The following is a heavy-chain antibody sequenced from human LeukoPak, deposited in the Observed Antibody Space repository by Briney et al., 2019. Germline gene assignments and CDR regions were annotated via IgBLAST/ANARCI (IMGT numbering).Heavy chain of an antibody. D-gene: IGHD4-23*01. Sequence: GGSLRLSCAASGFTFSSYAMHWVRQAPGKGLEFVSAIGSDGDTTYYANSVKGRFTISRDNSKNTLYLQMGSLRAEDMAVYYCARDPDYNGNSYFDYWGLGTLVTVSS. CDR2: IGSDGDTT. V-gene: IGHV3-64*01. J-gene: IGHJ4*02. CDR3: ARDPDYNGNSYFDY. CDR1: GFTFSSYA.